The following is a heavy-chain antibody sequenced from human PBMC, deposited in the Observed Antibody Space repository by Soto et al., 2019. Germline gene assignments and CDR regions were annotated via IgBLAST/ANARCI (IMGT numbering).Heavy chain of an antibody. V-gene: IGHV5-51*01. Sequence: EVQLVQSGAEVKKPGESLKISCKGSGYSFTSYWIGWVRQMPGKGLEWMGIIYPGDSDTRYSPSFQGQVTISADKSISTAYLQWSSLKASDTAMYYCARREYYYDSSGYYPSYYFDYWGQGTLVTVSS. J-gene: IGHJ4*02. CDR2: IYPGDSDT. CDR3: ARREYYYDSSGYYPSYYFDY. D-gene: IGHD3-22*01. CDR1: GYSFTSYW.